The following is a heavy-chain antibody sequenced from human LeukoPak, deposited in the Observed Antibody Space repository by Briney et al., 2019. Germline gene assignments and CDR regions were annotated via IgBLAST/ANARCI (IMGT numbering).Heavy chain of an antibody. J-gene: IGHJ4*02. D-gene: IGHD5-18*01. V-gene: IGHV1-69*06. CDR1: GVTFSSYA. Sequence: GASVKVSCKASGVTFSSYAISWVRQAPGQGLEWMGRIIPIFGTANYAQKFQGRVTITADKSTSTAYMELSSLRSEDTAVYYCARGIRNVDTAMVTLDYWGQGTLVTVSS. CDR3: ARGIRNVDTAMVTLDY. CDR2: IIPIFGTA.